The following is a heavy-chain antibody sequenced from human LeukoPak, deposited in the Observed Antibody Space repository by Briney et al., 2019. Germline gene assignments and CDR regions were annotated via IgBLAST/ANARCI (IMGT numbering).Heavy chain of an antibody. D-gene: IGHD3-22*01. CDR1: SGSINNHY. V-gene: IGHV4-59*11. J-gene: IGHJ4*02. CDR2: IYDSWNT. CDR3: ARDQIGHGLDY. Sequence: PSETLSLTCIVSSGSINNHYWSWIRQPPGKGLEWIGYIYDSWNTNYNPSLQSRVTISMDASRNQFSLNPTSVTAADTAVYCARDQIGHGLDYWGQGTLVTVSS.